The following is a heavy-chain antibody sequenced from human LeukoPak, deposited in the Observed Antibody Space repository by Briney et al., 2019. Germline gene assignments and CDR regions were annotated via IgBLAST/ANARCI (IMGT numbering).Heavy chain of an antibody. CDR3: ARNPTTVTTWYYYMDV. CDR1: GGSINSYY. Sequence: PSETLSLTCTVSGGSINSYYWSWIRQPPGKGLEWIGYIYYSGSTNYNPSLKSRVTISVDTSKNQFSLNLSSATAADTAVYYCARNPTTVTTWYYYMDVWGKGTTVTVSS. J-gene: IGHJ6*03. V-gene: IGHV4-59*01. CDR2: IYYSGST. D-gene: IGHD4-17*01.